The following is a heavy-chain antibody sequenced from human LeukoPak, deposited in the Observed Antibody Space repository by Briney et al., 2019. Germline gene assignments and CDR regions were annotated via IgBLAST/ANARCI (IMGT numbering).Heavy chain of an antibody. CDR1: GDSVTSYY. V-gene: IGHV4-59*02. CDR2: IYYNGNS. Sequence: SETLSLTCTVSGDSVTSYYWIWIRQPPGKGLEWIGYIYYNGNSNYNPSLRSRVTMSVDSSNNQFSLRLRSVTAADTAVYYCARGLRQQLVTGWFDPWGQGTLVVVSS. CDR3: ARGLRQQLVTGWFDP. D-gene: IGHD6-13*01. J-gene: IGHJ5*02.